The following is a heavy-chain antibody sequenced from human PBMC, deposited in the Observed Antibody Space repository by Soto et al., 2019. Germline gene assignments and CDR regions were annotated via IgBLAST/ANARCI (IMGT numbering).Heavy chain of an antibody. V-gene: IGHV3-9*01. J-gene: IGHJ6*02. Sequence: EVQLVESGGGLVQPGRSLRLSCAASGFTFDDYAMHWVRQAPGKGLEWVSGISWNSGSIGYADSVKGRFTISRDNAPNSXYLQMNSLRAEDTALYYCAKDIGTVSYYYYYGMDVWGQGTTVTVSS. D-gene: IGHD4-4*01. CDR1: GFTFDDYA. CDR2: ISWNSGSI. CDR3: AKDIGTVSYYYYYGMDV.